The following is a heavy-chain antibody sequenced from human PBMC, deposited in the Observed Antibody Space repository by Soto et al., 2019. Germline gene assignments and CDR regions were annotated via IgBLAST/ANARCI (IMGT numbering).Heavy chain of an antibody. D-gene: IGHD3-3*01. CDR2: ISAYNGNT. CDR1: GYTVTSYG. Sequence: GASVKVSCKASGYTVTSYGISCVRQAPGQVLEWMGWISAYNGNTNYAQKLQGRVTMTTDTSTSTAYMELRSLRSDDTAVYYCALTYYDFWSGPPPIYYYYGMDVWGQGTTVTVSS. V-gene: IGHV1-18*04. CDR3: ALTYYDFWSGPPPIYYYYGMDV. J-gene: IGHJ6*02.